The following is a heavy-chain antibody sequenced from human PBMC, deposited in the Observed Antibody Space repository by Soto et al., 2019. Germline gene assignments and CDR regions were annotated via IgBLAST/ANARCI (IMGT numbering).Heavy chain of an antibody. CDR3: ARDGYSGSYLGVFDI. V-gene: IGHV3-74*01. J-gene: IGHJ3*02. Sequence: GGSLRLSCAASGFTFSSYWTHWVRQAPGKGLVWVSRINSDGSSTSYADSVKGRFTISRDNAKNTLYLQMNSLRGEDTAVYYCARDGYSGSYLGVFDIWGQGTMVTVSS. CDR2: INSDGSST. D-gene: IGHD1-26*01. CDR1: GFTFSSYW.